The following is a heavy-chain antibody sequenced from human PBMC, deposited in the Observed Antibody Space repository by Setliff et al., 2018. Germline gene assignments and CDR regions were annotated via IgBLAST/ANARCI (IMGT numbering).Heavy chain of an antibody. CDR3: ARVSGMGSPPYYYYYYGMDV. J-gene: IGHJ6*02. CDR1: GVSTRSYW. CDR2: IYYSGST. D-gene: IGHD6-25*01. Sequence: SETLSLTCSVSGVSTRSYWWSWIRQPPGKELEWIGYIYYSGSTNYNPSLKSRVTISIDTSKNQFSLKLSSVTAADTAVYYCARVSGMGSPPYYYYYYGMDVWGQGTTVTVSS. V-gene: IGHV4-59*12.